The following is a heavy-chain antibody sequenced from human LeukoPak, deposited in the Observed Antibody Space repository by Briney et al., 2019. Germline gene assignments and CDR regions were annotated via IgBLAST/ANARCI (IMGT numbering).Heavy chain of an antibody. J-gene: IGHJ3*02. V-gene: IGHV1-2*06. Sequence: GASVKVSCKASGYTLTAYYLHWVRQAPGQGLEWMGRINPNSGGTTYAQKFQGRVTMPRDTSIGTAYMELSSLRSDDTAVYYCARPHYESSGLYVDAFDIWGQGTMVTVSS. CDR3: ARPHYESSGLYVDAFDI. D-gene: IGHD3-22*01. CDR2: INPNSGGT. CDR1: GYTLTAYY.